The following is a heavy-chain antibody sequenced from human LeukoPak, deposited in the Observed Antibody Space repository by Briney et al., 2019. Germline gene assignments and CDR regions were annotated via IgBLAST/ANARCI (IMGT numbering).Heavy chain of an antibody. Sequence: GTLRLSCAASGFTFSNHGMNWLRQSPGKGLEWIEEINHGGSTTYNPFLQSRVTMSVDTSTNQISLKMTSVTAADTAIYYCARHTWQWLPFVDWGQGTQVTISS. CDR3: ARHTWQWLPFVD. D-gene: IGHD5-12*01. V-gene: IGHV4-34*01. CDR2: INHGGST. CDR1: GFTFSNHG. J-gene: IGHJ4*02.